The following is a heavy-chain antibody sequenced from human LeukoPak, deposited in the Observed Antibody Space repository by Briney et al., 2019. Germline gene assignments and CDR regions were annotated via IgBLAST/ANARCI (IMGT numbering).Heavy chain of an antibody. D-gene: IGHD5-12*01. CDR2: IYYSGST. CDR1: GGSFSGYY. V-gene: IGHV4-34*01. CDR3: ARGSGRRKSPQKAIDY. J-gene: IGHJ4*02. Sequence: SETLSLTCAVYGGSFSGYYWRWIRQPPGKGLEWIGSIYYSGSTYYNPSLKSRVTISVDTSKNQFSLKLSSVTAADTAVYYCARGSGRRKSPQKAIDYWGQGTLVTVSS.